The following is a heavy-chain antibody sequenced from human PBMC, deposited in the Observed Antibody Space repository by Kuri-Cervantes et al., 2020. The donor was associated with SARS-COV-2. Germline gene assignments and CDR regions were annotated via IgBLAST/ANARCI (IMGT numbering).Heavy chain of an antibody. J-gene: IGHJ4*02. CDR3: ARTPSAGQPNHFDY. Sequence: GESLKISCAASGFTFSSYAMHWVRQAPGKGLEWVAVISYDGSNKYYADSVKGRFTISRDNSKNTLYLQMNSLRAEDTAVYYCARTPSAGQPNHFDYWGQGTLVTVSS. D-gene: IGHD3-10*01. V-gene: IGHV3-30-3*01. CDR2: ISYDGSNK. CDR1: GFTFSSYA.